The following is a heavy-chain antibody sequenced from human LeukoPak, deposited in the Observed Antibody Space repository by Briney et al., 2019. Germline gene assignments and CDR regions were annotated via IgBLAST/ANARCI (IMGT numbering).Heavy chain of an antibody. D-gene: IGHD2-2*01. J-gene: IGHJ4*02. V-gene: IGHV3-48*04. CDR2: IRSSSNII. CDR1: GFTFSSYS. CDR3: ARGIRDCSRTTCYQPFDY. Sequence: GGSLRLSCAASGFTFSSYSMNWVRQAPGKGLEWVSYIRSSSNIIYYADSVKGRFTISRDNTKNTLYLQMSSLRAEDTAVYYCARGIRDCSRTTCYQPFDYWGQGALVTVSS.